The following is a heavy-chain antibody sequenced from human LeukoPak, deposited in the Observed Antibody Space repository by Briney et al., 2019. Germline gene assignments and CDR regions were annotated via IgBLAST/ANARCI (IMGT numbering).Heavy chain of an antibody. D-gene: IGHD3-3*02. Sequence: TGRSLRLSCAASGFTFSSYGMHWVRQAPGKGLEWVAVISYDGTNKYYADSVKGRFTISRDNAKNTLYLQMNSLRVEDTAVYYCAKVEASTVSLSYGVDVWGQGTTVTVSS. J-gene: IGHJ6*02. V-gene: IGHV3-30*18. CDR3: AKVEASTVSLSYGVDV. CDR1: GFTFSSYG. CDR2: ISYDGTNK.